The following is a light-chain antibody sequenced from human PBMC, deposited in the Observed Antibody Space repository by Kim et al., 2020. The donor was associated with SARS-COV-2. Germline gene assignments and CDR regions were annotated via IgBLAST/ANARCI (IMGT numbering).Light chain of an antibody. CDR3: GTWDSSLSAVV. Sequence: GQRVALSGSGSGSNIGNNYVSWYQQLPGTAPQLLIYDNNKRPSGIPDRFSGSKSGTSATLGITGLQTGDEADYYCGTWDSSLSAVVFGGGTQLTVL. V-gene: IGLV1-51*01. CDR2: DNN. J-gene: IGLJ2*01. CDR1: GSNIGNNY.